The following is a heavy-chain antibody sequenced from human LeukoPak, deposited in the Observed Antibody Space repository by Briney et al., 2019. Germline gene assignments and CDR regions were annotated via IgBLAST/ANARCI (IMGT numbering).Heavy chain of an antibody. CDR1: GGSTSSSNW. CDR3: VSTVVVPAAYLDY. V-gene: IGHV4-4*02. J-gene: IGHJ4*02. CDR2: IYHSGST. Sequence: SGTLSLTCAVSGGSTSSSNWWSWVRQPPGKGLEWIGEIYHSGSTNYNPSLKSRVTISVDKPKNQFSLKLSSVTAADTAVYYCVSTVVVPAAYLDYWGQGTLVTVSS. D-gene: IGHD2-2*01.